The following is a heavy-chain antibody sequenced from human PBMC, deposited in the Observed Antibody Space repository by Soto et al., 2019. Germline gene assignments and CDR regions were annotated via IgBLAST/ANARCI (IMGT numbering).Heavy chain of an antibody. CDR2: IYYSGST. CDR1: GDSINNRSYY. V-gene: IGHV4-39*01. J-gene: IGHJ4*02. CDR3: ARQRTSVVTQAYFDS. Sequence: PSETLSLTCTVTGDSINNRSYYWGWIRQPPGKGLEWIGSIYYSGSTYNNPSLKSRVSMSVDTSKNQFSLKLRSVTAADTALYCCARQRTSVVTQAYFDSWGQGSLVTVFS. D-gene: IGHD2-21*02.